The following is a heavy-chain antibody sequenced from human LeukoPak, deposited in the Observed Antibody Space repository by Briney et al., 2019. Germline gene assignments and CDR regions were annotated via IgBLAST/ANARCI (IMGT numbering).Heavy chain of an antibody. D-gene: IGHD4-23*01. CDR1: GFTFSSYA. CDR2: ISGGGST. Sequence: PGGSLRLSCAASGFTFSSYAMTWVRQAPGKGLEWVSAISGGGSTYYADSVKGRFTISRDNSKNTLYLQVNSLRAEDTAVYYCAKRAVETAYYFDYWGQGTLVTVSS. J-gene: IGHJ4*02. CDR3: AKRAVETAYYFDY. V-gene: IGHV3-23*01.